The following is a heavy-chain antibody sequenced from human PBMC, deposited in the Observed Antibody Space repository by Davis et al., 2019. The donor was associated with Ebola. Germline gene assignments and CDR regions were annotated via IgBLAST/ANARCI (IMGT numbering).Heavy chain of an antibody. D-gene: IGHD3-16*02. CDR3: ARGDRDDYVWGSYRRYFDY. V-gene: IGHV3-48*03. Sequence: PGGSLRLSCAASGFTFSSYEMHWVRQAPGKGLVWISYISSSGSTIYYADSVKGRFTISRDNAKNSLYLQMNSLRAEDTAVYYCARGDRDDYVWGSYRRYFDYWGQGTLVTVSS. CDR1: GFTFSSYE. CDR2: ISSSGSTI. J-gene: IGHJ4*02.